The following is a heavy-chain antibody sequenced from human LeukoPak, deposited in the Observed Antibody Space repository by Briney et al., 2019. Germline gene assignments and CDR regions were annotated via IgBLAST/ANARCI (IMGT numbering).Heavy chain of an antibody. Sequence: SETLSLTCTVSGGSISSGSYYWSWIRQPAGKGLEWIGRIYTSGSTNYNPSLKSRVTISVDTSKNQFSLKLSSVTAADTAVYYCAKGNPYYDSWGQGTLVTVFS. CDR2: IYTSGST. CDR3: AKGNPYYDS. V-gene: IGHV4-61*02. J-gene: IGHJ5*02. CDR1: GGSISSGSYY. D-gene: IGHD5-12*01.